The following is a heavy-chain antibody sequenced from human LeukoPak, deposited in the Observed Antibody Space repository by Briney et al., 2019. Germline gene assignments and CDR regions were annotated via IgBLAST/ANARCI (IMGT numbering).Heavy chain of an antibody. Sequence: GGSLRLSCAASGFTFSSYDMHWVRQATGKGLEWVSAIGTAGDTYYPGSVKGRFPISRENAKNSLYLRMNSLRAGDTAVYYCARVQGLDFRWYFDLWGRGTLVTVSS. CDR1: GFTFSSYD. CDR3: ARVQGLDFRWYFDL. V-gene: IGHV3-13*01. J-gene: IGHJ2*01. CDR2: IGTAGDT.